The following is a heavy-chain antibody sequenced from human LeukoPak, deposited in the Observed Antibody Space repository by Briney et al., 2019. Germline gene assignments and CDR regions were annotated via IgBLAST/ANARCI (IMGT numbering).Heavy chain of an antibody. CDR2: IYDSGST. D-gene: IGHD3-10*01. CDR3: ARGSARSGYGMDV. CDR1: GFTFSSYW. J-gene: IGHJ6*02. V-gene: IGHV4-59*08. Sequence: LRLSCAASGFTFSSYWMHWVRQAPGKGLVWIAYIYDSGSTNYNPSLKSRVTISVDMSKNQFCLKLSSVTAADTAVYYCARGSARSGYGMDVWGQGTTVTVSS.